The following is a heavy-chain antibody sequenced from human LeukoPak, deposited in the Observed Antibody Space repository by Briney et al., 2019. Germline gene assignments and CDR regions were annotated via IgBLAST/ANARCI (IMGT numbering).Heavy chain of an antibody. Sequence: PGGSLRLSCAASGFTFSSYSMNWVRQAPGKGLEWVSPISSSSSYIYYADSVKGRFTISRDNAKNSLYLQMNSLRAEDTAVYYCARDQAPNKYSSGWYRSVWGQGTLDTVSS. D-gene: IGHD6-19*01. CDR2: ISSSSSYI. CDR1: GFTFSSYS. V-gene: IGHV3-21*01. CDR3: ARDQAPNKYSSGWYRSV. J-gene: IGHJ4*02.